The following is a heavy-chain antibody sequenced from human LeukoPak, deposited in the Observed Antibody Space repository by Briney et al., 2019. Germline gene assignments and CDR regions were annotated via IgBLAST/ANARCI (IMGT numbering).Heavy chain of an antibody. Sequence: GGSLRLSCVASGFTFSDYAMSWVRRAPGRGLEWVSATSGSGGSTYYADSVKGRFTISRDNSKNTLYLQMNSLRAEDTAVYYCAKGYIAVAGSLDYWGQGTLVTVSS. CDR2: TSGSGGST. V-gene: IGHV3-23*01. CDR3: AKGYIAVAGSLDY. CDR1: GFTFSDYA. J-gene: IGHJ4*02. D-gene: IGHD6-19*01.